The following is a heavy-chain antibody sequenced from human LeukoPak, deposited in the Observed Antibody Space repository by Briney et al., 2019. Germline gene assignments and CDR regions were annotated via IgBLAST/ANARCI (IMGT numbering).Heavy chain of an antibody. Sequence: GGSLRLSCAASGFTFSSYAMHWVRQAPGKGLEWVAVISYDGSNKYYADSVKDRFTISRDNSKNTLYLQMNSLRAEDTAVYYCARESARTVYFDYWGQGTLVTVSS. CDR3: ARESARTVYFDY. CDR1: GFTFSSYA. J-gene: IGHJ4*02. V-gene: IGHV3-30-3*01. CDR2: ISYDGSNK. D-gene: IGHD1-1*01.